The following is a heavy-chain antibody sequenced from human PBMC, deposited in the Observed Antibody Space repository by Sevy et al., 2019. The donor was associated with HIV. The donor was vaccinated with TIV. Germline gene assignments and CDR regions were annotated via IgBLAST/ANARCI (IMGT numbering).Heavy chain of an antibody. V-gene: IGHV3-7*01. CDR3: AREGSYGDYMLSYYYGMDV. CDR2: IYQDGSEK. D-gene: IGHD4-17*01. J-gene: IGHJ6*02. Sequence: GGSLRLSCAASGFTVNSNYMTWVRQAPGKGLEGVASIYQDGSEKYYMDSVKGRFTVSRDNAKNSLFLQMNSLRVEDTAVYYCAREGSYGDYMLSYYYGMDVWGQGTTVTVSS. CDR1: GFTVNSNY.